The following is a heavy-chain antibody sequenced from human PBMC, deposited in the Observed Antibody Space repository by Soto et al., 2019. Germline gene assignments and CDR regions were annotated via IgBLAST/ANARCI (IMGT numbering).Heavy chain of an antibody. Sequence: QVQLVESGGGVVQPGRSLRLSCAASGFRFSSYTMHWVRRAPGKGLEWVAVISYDDGSNKDYADSVKGRFTISRDNSKNTWSLQMNSLRAEDTAVYYCARSIAVSGTPEFDYWGQGTLVTVSS. CDR2: ISYDDGSNK. CDR3: ARSIAVSGTPEFDY. CDR1: GFRFSSYT. D-gene: IGHD6-19*01. J-gene: IGHJ4*02. V-gene: IGHV3-30-3*01.